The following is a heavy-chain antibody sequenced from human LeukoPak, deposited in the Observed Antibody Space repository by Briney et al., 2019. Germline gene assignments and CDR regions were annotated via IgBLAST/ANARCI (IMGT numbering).Heavy chain of an antibody. V-gene: IGHV3-23*01. CDR2: ISGSGGSI. Sequence: GGSLRLSCAASGFTFSSYAMSWVRQAPGKGLEWVSAISGSGGSIYYADSVKGRFTISRDNSKNTLYLQMNSLRAEDTAVYYCAKGRAAAGTPRAGLEPWGQGTLVTVSS. J-gene: IGHJ5*02. CDR1: GFTFSSYA. D-gene: IGHD6-13*01. CDR3: AKGRAAAGTPRAGLEP.